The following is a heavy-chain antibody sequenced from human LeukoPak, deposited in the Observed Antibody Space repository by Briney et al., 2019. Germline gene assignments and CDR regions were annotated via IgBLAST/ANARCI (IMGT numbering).Heavy chain of an antibody. CDR3: ARDLHYYDSSGYYY. V-gene: IGHV3-66*02. D-gene: IGHD3-22*01. CDR2: IYSGGST. Sequence: GGSLRLSCAASGFTVSSNYMSWVCQAPGQGLERVSVIYSGGSTYYADSVKGRFTISRDNSKNTLYLQMNSLRAEDTAVYYCARDLHYYDSSGYYYWGQGTLVTVSS. J-gene: IGHJ4*02. CDR1: GFTVSSNY.